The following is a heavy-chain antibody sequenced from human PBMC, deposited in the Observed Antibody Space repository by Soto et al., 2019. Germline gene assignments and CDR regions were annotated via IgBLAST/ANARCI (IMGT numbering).Heavy chain of an antibody. V-gene: IGHV3-30*04. CDR3: AREMIPMIMGGMSAMDV. CDR2: FSFDGTNK. J-gene: IGHJ6*02. CDR1: KFTFASYV. Sequence: QVQLVESGGGVVQPARSQRLSCTASKFTFASYVMHWVRRPPAEALEWGALFSFDGTNKYYADSVKGRFTISRDNSKNTMYLQMNSLRPEDTAVYYCAREMIPMIMGGMSAMDVWGQGTTVTVS. D-gene: IGHD3-22*01.